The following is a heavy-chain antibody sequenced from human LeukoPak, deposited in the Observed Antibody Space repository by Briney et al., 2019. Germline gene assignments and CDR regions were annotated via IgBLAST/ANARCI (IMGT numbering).Heavy chain of an antibody. CDR3: ATASHIAVAGFRLKGVFDY. J-gene: IGHJ4*02. D-gene: IGHD6-19*01. CDR1: GYTLTELS. V-gene: IGHV1-24*01. Sequence: GASVKVSCKVSGYTLTELSMYWVRQAPGKGLEWMGGFDPEDGETIYAQKFQGRVTMTEDTSTDTAYMELSSLRSEDTAVYYCATASHIAVAGFRLKGVFDYWGQGTLVTVSS. CDR2: FDPEDGET.